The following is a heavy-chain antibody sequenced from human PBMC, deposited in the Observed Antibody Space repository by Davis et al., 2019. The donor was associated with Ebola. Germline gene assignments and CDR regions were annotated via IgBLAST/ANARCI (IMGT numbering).Heavy chain of an antibody. D-gene: IGHD6-13*01. Sequence: GGSLRLSCAASGFTFSSYGMHWVRQAPGKGLEWVAFIRYDGSNKYYADSVKGRFTISRDNSKNTLYLQMNSLRAEDTAVYYCAKTMIIAAAGIEGALDYWGQGTLVTASS. V-gene: IGHV3-30*02. J-gene: IGHJ4*02. CDR2: IRYDGSNK. CDR1: GFTFSSYG. CDR3: AKTMIIAAAGIEGALDY.